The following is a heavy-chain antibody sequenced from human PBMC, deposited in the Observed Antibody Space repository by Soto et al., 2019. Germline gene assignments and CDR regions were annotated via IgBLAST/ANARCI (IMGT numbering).Heavy chain of an antibody. D-gene: IGHD3-10*01. CDR1: GYTFTSYA. CDR3: AREVVYYGSGSYRAYYGMDV. CDR2: INAGNGNT. V-gene: IGHV1-3*01. Sequence: QVQLVQSGAEVKKPGASVKVSCKASGYTFTSYAIHWVRKAPGQRLESMGWINAGNGNTKSAQKFQGRVTITRDTSASTAYMERSSLRSEDTAVYYCAREVVYYGSGSYRAYYGMDVWGQGTTVTVSS. J-gene: IGHJ6*02.